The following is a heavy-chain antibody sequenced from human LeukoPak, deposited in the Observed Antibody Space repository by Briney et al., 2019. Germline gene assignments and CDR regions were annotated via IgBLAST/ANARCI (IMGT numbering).Heavy chain of an antibody. CDR3: ARDDSSGPQVY. J-gene: IGHJ4*02. V-gene: IGHV1-46*01. D-gene: IGHD3-22*01. CDR1: GYTFSIYY. Sequence: GASVKVSCKASGYTFSIYYMHWVRQAPGQGLEWMGIINPSGGSTKYAQKLQGRVTMTGDTSTSTVYMELSSLRSEDTAVYYCARDDSSGPQVYWGQGTLVTVSS. CDR2: INPSGGST.